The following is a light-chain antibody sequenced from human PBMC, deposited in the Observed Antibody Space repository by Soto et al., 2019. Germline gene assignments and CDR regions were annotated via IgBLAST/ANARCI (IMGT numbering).Light chain of an antibody. V-gene: IGKV3-20*01. CDR2: DAS. Sequence: IVLTQSPGTLSLCPGERATLSCRASQSVSSSYLAGYQQKPGQAPRLLIYDASSRATGIPDRFSGGGSGTDFTLTISRLEPEDFAVYYCQQFSSYPLTFGGGTKVDI. CDR1: QSVSSSY. J-gene: IGKJ4*01. CDR3: QQFSSYPLT.